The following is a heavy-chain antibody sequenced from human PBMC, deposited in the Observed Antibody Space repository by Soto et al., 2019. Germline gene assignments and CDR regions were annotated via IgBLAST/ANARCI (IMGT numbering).Heavy chain of an antibody. D-gene: IGHD3-22*01. CDR3: ARTIKDYXDSSAKEPLGYYYGMDV. CDR2: IDTSGSST. V-gene: IGHV3-74*01. Sequence: GESLKISCEASGFIFTNFWMHWVRQVPGKGLVWVSRIDTSGSSTSYADSVKGRFTISRDNAKNTVSLQMNSLRAEDTAVYYCARTIKDYXDSSAKEPLGYYYGMDVWGQGTTVTVSS. J-gene: IGHJ6*02. CDR1: GFIFTNFW.